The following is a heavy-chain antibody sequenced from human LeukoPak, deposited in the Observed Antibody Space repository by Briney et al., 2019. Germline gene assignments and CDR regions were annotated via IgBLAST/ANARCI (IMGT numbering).Heavy chain of an antibody. CDR3: ARDTYSRLDY. V-gene: IGHV3-21*01. D-gene: IGHD6-13*01. CDR2: ISSSGSFI. Sequence: GGSLRLSCAASGFTFSSYSMNWVRQAPGKGLEWVSSISSSGSFIYYADSVKGRFTISRDNAKNSLYLQMNSLRVEDTAVYYCARDTYSRLDYWGQGTLVTVSS. J-gene: IGHJ4*02. CDR1: GFTFSSYS.